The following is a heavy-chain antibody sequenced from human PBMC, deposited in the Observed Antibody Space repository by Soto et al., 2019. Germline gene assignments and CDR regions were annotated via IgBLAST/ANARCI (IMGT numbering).Heavy chain of an antibody. D-gene: IGHD2-2*01. CDR3: AVYCSSTSCSGVDYYYGMDV. Sequence: ASVQFSCKASAGNFSSYAISWVRQAPGQGLEWMGGIIPIFGTANYAQKFQGRVTITADNSTSTAYMEPSSLRSEDTAVYYCAVYCSSTSCSGVDYYYGMDVWGQGTTVTVSS. J-gene: IGHJ6*02. V-gene: IGHV1-69*06. CDR1: AGNFSSYA. CDR2: IIPIFGTA.